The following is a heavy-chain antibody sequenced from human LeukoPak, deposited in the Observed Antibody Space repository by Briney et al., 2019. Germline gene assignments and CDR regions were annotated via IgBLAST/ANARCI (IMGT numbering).Heavy chain of an antibody. J-gene: IGHJ4*02. Sequence: GGSLRLSCAASGFTFSSYSMNWVRQAPGKGLEWVSYISESSTSIYYADSVKGRFTISRDNAKNSLYLQMNSLRAEDTAVYYCARRLDYWGQGTLVTVSS. V-gene: IGHV3-48*01. CDR3: ARRLDY. CDR2: ISESSTSI. CDR1: GFTFSSYS.